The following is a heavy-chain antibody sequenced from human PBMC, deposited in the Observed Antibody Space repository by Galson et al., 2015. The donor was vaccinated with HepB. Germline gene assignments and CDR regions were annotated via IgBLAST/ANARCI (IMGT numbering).Heavy chain of an antibody. V-gene: IGHV2-5*02. D-gene: IGHD3-10*01. CDR3: AHIGRGNSGWYFAL. CDR1: GFSLSTSGVG. Sequence: ALVKPTQTLTLTCTFSGFSLSTSGVGVGWIRQPPGKALEWLTVIYWDDDKRYSSSLKSRLTITKDTSKNQVVLTMTNMDPVDTGTYYCAHIGRGNSGWYFALWGRGTLVTVSS. CDR2: IYWDDDK. J-gene: IGHJ2*01.